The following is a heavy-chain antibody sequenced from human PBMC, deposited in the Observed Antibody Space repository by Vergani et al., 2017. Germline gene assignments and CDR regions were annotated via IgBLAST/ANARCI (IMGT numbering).Heavy chain of an antibody. CDR1: GFSLTTSGIC. CDR3: AHSPYSSGLS. V-gene: IGHV2-5*08. D-gene: IGHD6-19*01. Sequence: QVTLRESGPALVKPTQTLTLTCTFSGFSLTTSGICMTWIRQPPGKALEWLARIDWDDDKRYSPSLKSRLTITKDTSKNQVVLTMTNMDPVDTATYYCAHSPYSSGLSWGQGTLVTVSS. CDR2: IDWDDDK. J-gene: IGHJ5*02.